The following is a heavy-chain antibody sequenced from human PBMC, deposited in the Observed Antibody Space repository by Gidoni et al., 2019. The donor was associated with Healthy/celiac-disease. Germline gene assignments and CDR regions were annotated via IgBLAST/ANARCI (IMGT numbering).Heavy chain of an antibody. CDR3: ARDSARLTYYYDTSAFDI. Sequence: EVQLVESGGGLVQPGGSLRLSCAASGFTVSSNYMSWVRQAPGKGLEWVSVIYSGGSTYYADSVKGRFTISRDNSKNTLYLQMNSLRAEDTAVYYCARDSARLTYYYDTSAFDIWGQGTMVTVSS. D-gene: IGHD3-22*01. CDR2: IYSGGST. CDR1: GFTVSSNY. V-gene: IGHV3-66*02. J-gene: IGHJ3*02.